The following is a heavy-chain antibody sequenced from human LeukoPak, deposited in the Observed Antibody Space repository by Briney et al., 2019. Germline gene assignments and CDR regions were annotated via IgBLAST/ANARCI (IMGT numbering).Heavy chain of an antibody. CDR2: ISSSGSTI. Sequence: PGGSLRLSCAASGFTFSDYYMSWIRQAPGKGLEWVSYISSSGSTIYYADSVKGRFTISRDNAKNSLYLQMNSLGAEDTAVYYCARLRSSSFYYYYMDVWGKGTTVTVSS. V-gene: IGHV3-11*01. D-gene: IGHD6-6*01. CDR3: ARLRSSSFYYYYMDV. CDR1: GFTFSDYY. J-gene: IGHJ6*03.